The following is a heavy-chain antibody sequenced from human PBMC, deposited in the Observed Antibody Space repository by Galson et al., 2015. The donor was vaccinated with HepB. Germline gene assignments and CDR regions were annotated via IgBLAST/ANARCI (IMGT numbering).Heavy chain of an antibody. V-gene: IGHV3-23*01. D-gene: IGHD6-19*01. CDR2: ISGSGGST. CDR1: GFTFSSYA. J-gene: IGHJ4*02. Sequence: SLRLSCAASGFTFSSYAMSWVRQAPGKGLEWVSAISGSGGSTYYADSVKGQFTISRDNSKNTLYLQMNSLRAEDTAVYYCAQASGWYPPWYFDYWGQGTLVTVSS. CDR3: AQASGWYPPWYFDY.